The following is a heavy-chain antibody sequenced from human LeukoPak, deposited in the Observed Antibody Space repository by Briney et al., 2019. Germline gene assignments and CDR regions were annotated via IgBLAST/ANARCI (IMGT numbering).Heavy chain of an antibody. CDR3: VTNLRYFDY. D-gene: IGHD1-7*01. CDR2: ITSISSYI. J-gene: IGHJ4*02. V-gene: IGHV3-21*01. Sequence: GGSLRLSCTASGFTFNTYGMSWVRQAPGKGLEWVSSITSISSYINYADSVKGRFTISRDNAKNSLYLQMNSLRAEDTAVYYCVTNLRYFDYWGQGSLVTVSS. CDR1: GFTFNTYG.